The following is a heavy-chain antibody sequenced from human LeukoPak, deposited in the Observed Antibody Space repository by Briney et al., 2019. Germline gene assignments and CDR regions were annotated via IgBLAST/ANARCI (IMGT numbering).Heavy chain of an antibody. Sequence: PGGSLRLSCAASGFTLSSYSMNWVRQAPGEGLEWVSYISSRSFSIYYADSVKGRFTISRDNAKNSLYLQMNSLRAEDTAVYYCAREHGETTFDASDIWGQGTMVTVSS. D-gene: IGHD1-7*01. V-gene: IGHV3-48*01. CDR3: AREHGETTFDASDI. CDR2: ISSRSFSI. CDR1: GFTLSSYS. J-gene: IGHJ3*02.